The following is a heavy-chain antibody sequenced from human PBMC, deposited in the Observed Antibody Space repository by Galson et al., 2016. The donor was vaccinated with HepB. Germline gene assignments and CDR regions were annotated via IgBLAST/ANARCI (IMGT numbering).Heavy chain of an antibody. CDR2: IWYDGSES. CDR1: GFSFHRFG. D-gene: IGHD2-2*01. V-gene: IGHV3-33*01. Sequence: SLRLSCAASGFSFHRFGMHWVRQAPGKRLEWVAVIWYDGSESEYLDSVQGRFTVSRDNSKNMMYLEMNSLRADDTAVYYCATQSASTKCYWCFDPWGQGTL. J-gene: IGHJ5*02. CDR3: ATQSASTKCYWCFDP.